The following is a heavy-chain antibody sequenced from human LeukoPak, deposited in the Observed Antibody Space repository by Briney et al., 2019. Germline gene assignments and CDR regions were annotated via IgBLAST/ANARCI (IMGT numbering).Heavy chain of an antibody. CDR2: ISSSSSYI. Sequence: GGSLRLSCAASGFTFSSYSMNWVRPAPGKGLEWVSTISSSSSYIYYADSVKGRFTISRDNSKNSLYLQMNSLRAEDTAVYYCARDQRGSSRYPWGQGTLVTVSS. V-gene: IGHV3-21*01. D-gene: IGHD6-13*01. J-gene: IGHJ5*02. CDR3: ARDQRGSSRYP. CDR1: GFTFSSYS.